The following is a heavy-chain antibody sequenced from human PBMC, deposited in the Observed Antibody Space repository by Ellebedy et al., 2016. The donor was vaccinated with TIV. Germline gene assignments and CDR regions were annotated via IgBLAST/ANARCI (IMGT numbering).Heavy chain of an antibody. D-gene: IGHD4-17*01. V-gene: IGHV4-31*03. CDR2: IFHSGST. Sequence: SETLSLXCTVSGGAISSGGHYWRWIRQHPGKGLEWIGYIFHSGSTYFNPSLKSRVTISIDMSKNQFSLKLTSVTAADTAVYYCARAWGDNGDPSIDYWGQGALVTVSS. CDR3: ARAWGDNGDPSIDY. J-gene: IGHJ4*02. CDR1: GGAISSGGHY.